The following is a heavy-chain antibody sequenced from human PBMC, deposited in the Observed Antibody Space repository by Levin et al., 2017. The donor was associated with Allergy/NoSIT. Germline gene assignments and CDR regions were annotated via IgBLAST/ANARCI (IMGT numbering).Heavy chain of an antibody. CDR1: GGSISSGSFY. V-gene: IGHV4-31*03. D-gene: IGHD2-2*01. Sequence: PSETLSLTCTVSGGSISSGSFYWSWIRQHPGRGLEWIGYIYYSGSHFYNPSLKSRVTISVDTSKNQFSLNLSSVTAADTAVYYCARDVPAAMIIDTWGRGALVTVSS. J-gene: IGHJ5*02. CDR3: ARDVPAAMIIDT. CDR2: IYYSGSH.